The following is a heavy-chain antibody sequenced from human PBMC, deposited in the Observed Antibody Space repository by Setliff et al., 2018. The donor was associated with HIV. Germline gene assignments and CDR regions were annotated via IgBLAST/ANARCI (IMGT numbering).Heavy chain of an antibody. V-gene: IGHV1-69*06. CDR2: IIPIFGTA. Sequence: ASVKVSCKASGGTFSSYAISWVRQAPGQGLEWMGRIIPIFGTANYAQKFQGRVTITADKSTSTAYMELSSLRSEDTAVYYCAREMITMVRVVVYYYYMDVWGKGTTVTVSS. CDR1: GGTFSSYA. J-gene: IGHJ6*03. D-gene: IGHD3-10*01. CDR3: AREMITMVRVVVYYYYMDV.